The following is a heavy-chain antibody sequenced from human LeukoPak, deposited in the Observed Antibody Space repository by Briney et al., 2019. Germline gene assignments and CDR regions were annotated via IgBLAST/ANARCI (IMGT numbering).Heavy chain of an antibody. Sequence: ASVKVSCKASGYTFTSYDINWVRQATGQGLEWMGWMNPNSGNTGYAQKFQGRVTITRNTSISTAYMELSSLRSEDTAVYYCTRGTSSSSEFDPWGQGTLVTVSS. CDR2: MNPNSGNT. CDR1: GYTFTSYD. V-gene: IGHV1-8*03. D-gene: IGHD6-6*01. J-gene: IGHJ5*02. CDR3: TRGTSSSSEFDP.